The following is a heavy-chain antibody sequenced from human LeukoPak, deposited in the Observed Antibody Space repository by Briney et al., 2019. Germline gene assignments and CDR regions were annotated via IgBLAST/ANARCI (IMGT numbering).Heavy chain of an antibody. CDR3: ARRGGGCSSTSCYNYWFDP. V-gene: IGHV5-51*01. D-gene: IGHD2-2*02. Sequence: PGESLQISCKGSGYSFTSYWIGWVRPMPGKGLEWMGIIYPGDSDTRYSPSFQGQVTISADKSISTAYLQWSSLKASDTAMYYCARRGGGCSSTSCYNYWFDPWGQGTLVTVSS. J-gene: IGHJ5*02. CDR2: IYPGDSDT. CDR1: GYSFTSYW.